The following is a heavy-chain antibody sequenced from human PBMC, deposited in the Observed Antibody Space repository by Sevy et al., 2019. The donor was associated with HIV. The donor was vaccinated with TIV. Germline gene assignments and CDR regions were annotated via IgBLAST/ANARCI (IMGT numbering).Heavy chain of an antibody. Sequence: SETLSLTCTVSGGSVSSGSYYWSWIRQPPGKGLECIGYIYYSGSTNYNPSLKSRVTISVDTSKNQFSLKVSSVTDADTAVYYCASIVGATHIPDSWGQGTLVTVSS. CDR3: ASIVGATHIPDS. CDR1: GGSVSSGSYY. V-gene: IGHV4-61*01. D-gene: IGHD1-26*01. CDR2: IYYSGST. J-gene: IGHJ5*01.